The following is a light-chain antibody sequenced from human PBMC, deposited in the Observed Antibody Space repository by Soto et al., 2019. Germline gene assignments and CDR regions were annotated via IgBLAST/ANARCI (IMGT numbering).Light chain of an antibody. V-gene: IGLV2-14*03. Sequence: QSALTQPASVSGSPGQSIAISCTGSSSDVGGYKYVSWYQQHPGKAPKLMIYDVSNRPSGVSDRFSGSKSGNTASLTISGLQSEDEADYYCSSCTSSNSYVFGTGTKVTVL. CDR2: DVS. J-gene: IGLJ1*01. CDR3: SSCTSSNSYV. CDR1: SSDVGGYKY.